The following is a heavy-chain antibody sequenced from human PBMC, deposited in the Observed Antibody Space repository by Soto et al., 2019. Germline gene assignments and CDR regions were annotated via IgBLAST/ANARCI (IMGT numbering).Heavy chain of an antibody. CDR2: IYWDDDK. Sequence: QITLKESGPTLVKPTQTLTLTCTFSGFSLTTSGVGVGWIRQPPGGALEWLALIYWDDDKRYSPSLKNRLTIAKDTSKNQVVLTMTNMDPVDTATYYCAHRLHGTGQAWDFGYFDYWGQGNLVTVSS. J-gene: IGHJ4*02. D-gene: IGHD2-8*02. CDR3: AHRLHGTGQAWDFGYFDY. CDR1: GFSLTTSGVG. V-gene: IGHV2-5*02.